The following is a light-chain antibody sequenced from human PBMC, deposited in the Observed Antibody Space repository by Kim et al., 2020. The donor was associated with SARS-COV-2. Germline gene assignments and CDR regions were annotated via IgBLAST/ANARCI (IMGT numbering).Light chain of an antibody. CDR1: SSDVGGYNY. J-gene: IGLJ2*01. CDR3: SSYTSSSVV. V-gene: IGLV2-14*03. Sequence: PEQSITFSCTGTSSDVGGYNYVSWYQQHPGKAPKLMIYDVSNRPSGVSNRFSGSKSGNKASLTISGLQAEDEADYYCSSYTSSSVVFGGGTQLTVL. CDR2: DVS.